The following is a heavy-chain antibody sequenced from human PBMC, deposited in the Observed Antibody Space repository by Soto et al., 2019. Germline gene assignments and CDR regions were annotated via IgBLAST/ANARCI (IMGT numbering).Heavy chain of an antibody. D-gene: IGHD3-22*01. V-gene: IGHV3-23*01. CDR3: AKSYYDLDAFDI. CDR1: GFTFSKYA. Sequence: EVQLLESGGGLVQPGGSLRLSCAASGFTFSKYAMSWVRQAPGKGLEWVSTISGSGVNTYYADSVKGRLTISRDNSKNTLFLQMNSLRAEDTAVYSCAKSYYDLDAFDIWGQGTMVTVSS. CDR2: ISGSGVNT. J-gene: IGHJ3*02.